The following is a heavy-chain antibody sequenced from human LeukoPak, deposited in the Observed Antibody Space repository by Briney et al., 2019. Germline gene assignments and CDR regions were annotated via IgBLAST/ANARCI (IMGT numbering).Heavy chain of an antibody. CDR3: ARQISDYYYYYIDV. Sequence: SQTLSLTCSVSGGSISSGDYYWSWIRQPPGKGLEWIGTIYYSGTTYYNPSLESRVTISEDMSKNQFSLTLRSVTAADTAVYYCARQISDYYYYYIDVWGKGTTVTVSS. CDR2: IYYSGTT. CDR1: GGSISSGDYY. J-gene: IGHJ6*03. V-gene: IGHV4-30-2*03. D-gene: IGHD3-10*01.